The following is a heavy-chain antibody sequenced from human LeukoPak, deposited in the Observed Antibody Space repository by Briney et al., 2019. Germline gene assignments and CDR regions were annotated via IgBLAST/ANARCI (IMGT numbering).Heavy chain of an antibody. CDR2: INHSGST. V-gene: IGHV4-34*01. CDR3: ARDRIGYYYDSSDYFDY. J-gene: IGHJ4*02. CDR1: GGSFSGYY. D-gene: IGHD3-22*01. Sequence: SETLSLTCAVYGGSFSGYYWSWIRQPPGKGLEWIGEINHSGSTNYNPSLKSRVTISVDTSKNQFSLKLSSVTAADTAVYYCARDRIGYYYDSSDYFDYWGQGTLVTVSS.